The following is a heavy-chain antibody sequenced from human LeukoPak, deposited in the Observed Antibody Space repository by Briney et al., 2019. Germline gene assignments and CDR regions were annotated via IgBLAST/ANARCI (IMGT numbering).Heavy chain of an antibody. CDR3: ARGESITMFGVPLDAFDI. Sequence: PSETLSLTCSVSGGSISSYFWSWIRQPPGKGLEWIGEINHSGSTNYNPSLKSRVTISVDTSKNQFSLKLSSVTAADTAVYYCARGESITMFGVPLDAFDIWGQGTMVTVSS. D-gene: IGHD3-10*02. J-gene: IGHJ3*02. CDR2: INHSGST. V-gene: IGHV4-34*01. CDR1: GGSISSYF.